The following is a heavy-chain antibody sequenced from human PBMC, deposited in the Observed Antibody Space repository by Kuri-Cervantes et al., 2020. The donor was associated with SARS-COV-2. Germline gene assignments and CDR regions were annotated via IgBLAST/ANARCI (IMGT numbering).Heavy chain of an antibody. CDR2: INPSGGST. Sequence: ASVKVSCKASGYTFTSCYMHWVRQAPGQGLGWMGIINPSGGSTSYAQKFQGRVTMTRDTSTSTVYMELSSLRSEDTAVYYCARDWGQSRYDFWSGYALGYWGQGTLVTVSS. V-gene: IGHV1-46*01. D-gene: IGHD3-3*01. CDR3: ARDWGQSRYDFWSGYALGY. CDR1: GYTFTSCY. J-gene: IGHJ4*02.